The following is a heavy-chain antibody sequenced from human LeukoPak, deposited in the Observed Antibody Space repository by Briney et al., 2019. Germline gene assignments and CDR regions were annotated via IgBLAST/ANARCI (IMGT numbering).Heavy chain of an antibody. Sequence: GGSLRLSCAASGFTFSSYSMSWVRQAPGKGLEWVSSISSSSSYIYYADSVKGRFTISRDNAKNSLYLQMNSLRAEDTAVYYCARTGYSYGSGYGMDVWGQGTTVTVSS. V-gene: IGHV3-21*01. CDR3: ARTGYSYGSGYGMDV. CDR2: ISSSSSYI. J-gene: IGHJ6*02. D-gene: IGHD5-18*01. CDR1: GFTFSSYS.